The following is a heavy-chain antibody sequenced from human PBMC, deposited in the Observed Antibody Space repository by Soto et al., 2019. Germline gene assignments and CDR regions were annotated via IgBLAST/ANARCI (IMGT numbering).Heavy chain of an antibody. CDR3: ARDPPLPAAMVD. V-gene: IGHV4-4*02. J-gene: IGHJ4*02. Sequence: QVQLQESGPGLVKPSGTLSLTCAVSGGSISSSNWWSWVRQPPGKGLEWIGEIYHSGSTNYNPSPERRVTLPVDKSKNQFSLQLSSVTAADTALYYCARDPPLPAAMVDWGQGTLVTVSS. CDR2: IYHSGST. CDR1: GGSISSSNW. D-gene: IGHD2-2*01.